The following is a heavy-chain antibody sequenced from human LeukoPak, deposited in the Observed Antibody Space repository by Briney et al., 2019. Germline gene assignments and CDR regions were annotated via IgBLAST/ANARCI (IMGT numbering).Heavy chain of an antibody. J-gene: IGHJ4*02. D-gene: IGHD3-3*01. CDR3: AKGYDFWSGSSPAGY. CDR1: GFTFSNYG. Sequence: PGGSLRLSCAASGFTFSNYGMHWVRQAPGKGPEWVAAISYDGSNKYYADSVKGRFTISRDNSKNTLYLQMNSLRAEDTAVYYCAKGYDFWSGSSPAGYWGQGTLVTVSS. CDR2: ISYDGSNK. V-gene: IGHV3-30*18.